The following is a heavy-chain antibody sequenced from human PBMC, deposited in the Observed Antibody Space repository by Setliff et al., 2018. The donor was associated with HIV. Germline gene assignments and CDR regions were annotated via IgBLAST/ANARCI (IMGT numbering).Heavy chain of an antibody. CDR3: ARRRPMRRPGNYYYGMDV. CDR1: GGSISSSSYY. CDR2: IYYSGST. V-gene: IGHV4-39*01. J-gene: IGHJ6*02. D-gene: IGHD3-10*01. Sequence: TSETLSLTCTVSGGSISSSSYYWGWIRQPPGKGLEWIGSIYYSGSTYYNPSLKSRVTISVDTSKNQFSLKLSSVTAADTAVYYCARRRPMRRPGNYYYGMDVWGQGTTVTVSS.